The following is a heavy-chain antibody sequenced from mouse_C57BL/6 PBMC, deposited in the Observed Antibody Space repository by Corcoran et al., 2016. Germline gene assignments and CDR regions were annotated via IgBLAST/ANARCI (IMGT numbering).Heavy chain of an antibody. CDR2: INPNNGGT. CDR3: ASRVFGYEYFDV. V-gene: IGHV1-26*01. D-gene: IGHD2-2*01. J-gene: IGHJ1*03. Sequence: EVQLQQSGPELVKPGASVKISCKASGYTFTDYYMNWVKQSHGKSLEWIGDINPNNGGTSYNQKFKGKATLTVDKSSSTAYMELLSLTSEDSAVYYCASRVFGYEYFDVWGTGTTVTVSS. CDR1: GYTFTDYY.